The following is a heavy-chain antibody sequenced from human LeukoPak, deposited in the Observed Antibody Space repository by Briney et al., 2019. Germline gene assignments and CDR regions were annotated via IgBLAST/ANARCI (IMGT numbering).Heavy chain of an antibody. CDR3: ARGDFDWPDYHYYYMDV. CDR2: INPNSGGT. CDR1: GYTFTGYY. V-gene: IGHV1-2*02. Sequence: GASVKVSCKASGYTFTGYYMHWVRQAPGQGLEWMGWINPNSGGTNYAQKFQGRVTMTRDTSISTAYMELSRLRSDDTAVYYCARGDFDWPDYHYYYMDVWGKGTTVTVSS. J-gene: IGHJ6*03. D-gene: IGHD3-9*01.